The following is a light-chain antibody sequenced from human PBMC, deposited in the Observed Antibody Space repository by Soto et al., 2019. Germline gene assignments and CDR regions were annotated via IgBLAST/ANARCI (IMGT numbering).Light chain of an antibody. V-gene: IGKV1-17*01. Sequence: DIQMTQSPSSLSASIGDRVTITCRPSQSISTYLHWYQQKPGEAPKLLISGASSLQSGVPSRFSGSGSGTEFTLTISSLQPEDFATYYCQQLNSYPYTFGQGTKLEIK. CDR3: QQLNSYPYT. J-gene: IGKJ2*01. CDR1: QSISTY. CDR2: GAS.